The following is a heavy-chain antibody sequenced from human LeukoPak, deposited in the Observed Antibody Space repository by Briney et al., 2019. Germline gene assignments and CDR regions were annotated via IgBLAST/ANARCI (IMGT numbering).Heavy chain of an antibody. D-gene: IGHD5-12*01. CDR1: GGSISSSSYY. J-gene: IGHJ3*02. V-gene: IGHV4-39*07. Sequence: PSETLSLTCTVSGGSISSSSYYWAWIRQPPGKGLEWIGSIYYSGGTYYNPSLKSRVTLSVDTSKTHFSLKLSSVTAADTAFYYCAREIAGGGYNAFDIWGQGTMVTVSS. CDR2: IYYSGGT. CDR3: AREIAGGGYNAFDI.